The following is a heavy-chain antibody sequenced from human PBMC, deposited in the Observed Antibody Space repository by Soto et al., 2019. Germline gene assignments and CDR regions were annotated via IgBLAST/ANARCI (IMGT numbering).Heavy chain of an antibody. J-gene: IGHJ4*02. D-gene: IGHD3-22*01. CDR2: IYHSGST. CDR3: ASSLYDSSGYPIDS. Sequence: TLSLTCAVAGCSISSGGYSWSWIRQPPGKGLEWIGYIYHSGSTYYNPSLKSRVTISVDRSKNQFSLKLSSVTAADTAVYYCASSLYDSSGYPIDSWGQGTLVTVSS. V-gene: IGHV4-30-2*01. CDR1: GCSISSGGYS.